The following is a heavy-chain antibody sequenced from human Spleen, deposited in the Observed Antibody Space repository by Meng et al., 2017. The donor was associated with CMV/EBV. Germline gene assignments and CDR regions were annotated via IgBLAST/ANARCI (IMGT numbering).Heavy chain of an antibody. CDR3: AKEGPEECSSPRCYLYYFYTMDV. D-gene: IGHD2-2*01. J-gene: IGHJ6*02. CDR2: IRYDGSNK. CDR1: RFTFSSYG. V-gene: IGHV3-30*02. Sequence: GESLKISCAASRFTFSSYGMHWVRQAPGMGLEWVAFIRYDGSNKYYADSVKGRLTISRDNSKNMLYLQMNSLRVEDTAVYYCAKEGPEECSSPRCYLYYFYTMDVWGQGTTVTVSS.